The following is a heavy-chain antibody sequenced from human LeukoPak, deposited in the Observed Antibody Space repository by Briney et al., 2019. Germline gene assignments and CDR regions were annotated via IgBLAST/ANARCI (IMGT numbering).Heavy chain of an antibody. Sequence: ASVKVSCKASGYTFTSYYMHWVRQAPGQGLEWMGIINPSGGSTSYAQKFQGRVTMTRDTSTSTVYMELSSLRSEDTAVYYCARNGHYNDRGGTLFNYWGQGTLVTVSS. CDR3: ARNGHYNDRGGTLFNY. V-gene: IGHV1-46*01. D-gene: IGHD3-22*01. J-gene: IGHJ4*02. CDR2: INPSGGST. CDR1: GYTFTSYY.